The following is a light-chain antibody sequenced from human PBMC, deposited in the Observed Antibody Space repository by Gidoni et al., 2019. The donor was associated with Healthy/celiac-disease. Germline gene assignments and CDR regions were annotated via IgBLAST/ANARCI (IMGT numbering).Light chain of an antibody. V-gene: IGKV3-20*01. Sequence: IVLTQSPGTLSFSPGERVTLSCRASQSVSSSYLPWYQQTPGQPPRLLIYGASSRATVIPDWFSGSASGTYFTLTISRLAPEYSAVYYCQQYGSSPLTFGQGTKVEIK. J-gene: IGKJ1*01. CDR2: GAS. CDR1: QSVSSSY. CDR3: QQYGSSPLT.